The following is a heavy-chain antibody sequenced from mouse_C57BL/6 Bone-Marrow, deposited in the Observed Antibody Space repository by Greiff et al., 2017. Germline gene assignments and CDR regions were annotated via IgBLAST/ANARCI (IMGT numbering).Heavy chain of an antibody. CDR3: ARQRLVFDD. V-gene: IGHV5-6*01. CDR2: ISSGGSYT. Sequence: EVKLMESGGDLVKPGASLTLSCAASGFTFSSYGMSWVRQTPDKRLEWVATISSGGSYTYYPDSVKGRFTISRDKAKNTLYLQLSSLKSEDTAMYYCARQRLVFDDWGTGTTVTVSS. J-gene: IGHJ1*03. CDR1: GFTFSSYG.